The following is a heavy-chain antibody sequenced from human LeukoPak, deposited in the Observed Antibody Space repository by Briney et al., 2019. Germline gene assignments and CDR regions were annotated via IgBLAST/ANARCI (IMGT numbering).Heavy chain of an antibody. CDR1: GFTFSRYS. D-gene: IGHD3-16*01. CDR3: ASAYYYKFDY. J-gene: IGHJ4*02. V-gene: IGHV3-21*01. Sequence: GGSLRLSCAASGFTFSRYSMNWVRQAPGKGLEWVSSFSSSSSYIYYADSVKGRFTISRDNAKNSLYLQMNSLKAEDTAVYYCASAYYYKFDYWGQGTLVTVSS. CDR2: FSSSSSYI.